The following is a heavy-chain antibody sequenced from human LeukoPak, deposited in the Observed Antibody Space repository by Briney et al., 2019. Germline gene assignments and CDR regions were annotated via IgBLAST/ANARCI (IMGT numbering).Heavy chain of an antibody. J-gene: IGHJ4*02. Sequence: PPGGSLRLSCAASGFTFSSYAMSWVRQAPGKGLEWVSAISGSGGSTYYADSVKGRFTISRDNSKDTLYLQMNSLRAEDTAVYYCAKGVYSGYDPDYYFDYWGQGTLVTVSS. V-gene: IGHV3-23*01. CDR1: GFTFSSYA. CDR3: AKGVYSGYDPDYYFDY. D-gene: IGHD5-12*01. CDR2: ISGSGGST.